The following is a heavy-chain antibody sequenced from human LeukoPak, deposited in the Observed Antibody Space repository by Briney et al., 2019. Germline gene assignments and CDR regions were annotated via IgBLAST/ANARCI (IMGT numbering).Heavy chain of an antibody. J-gene: IGHJ4*02. CDR1: GYTFTGYY. D-gene: IGHD3-22*01. Sequence: GASVKVSCKASGYTFTGYYMHWVRQAPGQGLEWMGWINPNSGGTNYAQKFQGRVTMTRDTSISTAYMELSRLRSDDTGVYYCARVDGYYDSSGYYYFLDYWGQGTLVTVSS. V-gene: IGHV1-2*02. CDR3: ARVDGYYDSSGYYYFLDY. CDR2: INPNSGGT.